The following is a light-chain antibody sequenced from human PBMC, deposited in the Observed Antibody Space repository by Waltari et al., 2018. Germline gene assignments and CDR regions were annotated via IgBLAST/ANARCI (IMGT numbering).Light chain of an antibody. J-gene: IGKJ2*01. Sequence: DIQMTQSPSTLSASVGDRVTITCRASQSISTLLAWYQQKPGKAPKLLIYKASSLQSGVPSRFSGSGSGTEFALTISSLQPDDFATYYCQQYNSYSYIFGQGTKLEI. CDR2: KAS. CDR1: QSISTL. CDR3: QQYNSYSYI. V-gene: IGKV1-5*03.